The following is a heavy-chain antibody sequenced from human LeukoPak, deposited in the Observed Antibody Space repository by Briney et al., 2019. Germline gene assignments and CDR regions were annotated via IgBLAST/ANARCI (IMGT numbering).Heavy chain of an antibody. CDR2: IIPIFGTA. D-gene: IGHD5-18*01. Sequence: SVKVSCKASGGTFSSYAISWVRQAPGQGLEWMGGIIPIFGTANYAQKFQGRVTITADESTSTAYMELSSLRSEDTAVYYCAISQQLWLLGNFDYWGQGTLVTVSS. CDR1: GGTFSSYA. V-gene: IGHV1-69*13. J-gene: IGHJ4*02. CDR3: AISQQLWLLGNFDY.